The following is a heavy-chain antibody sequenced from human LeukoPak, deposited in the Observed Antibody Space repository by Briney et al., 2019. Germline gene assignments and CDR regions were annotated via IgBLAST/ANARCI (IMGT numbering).Heavy chain of an antibody. CDR3: ARGHGSWFGGGNWFDP. V-gene: IGHV6-1*01. CDR2: TYYRSKWYN. CDR1: GDSVSSNSAA. Sequence: SQTLSLTCAISGDSVSSNSAAWNWIRQSPPRGLEWLGRTYYRSKWYNDYAVSVKSRITINPDTSKNQFSLQLNSVTPEDTAVYYCARGHGSWFGGGNWFDPWGQGTLVTVSS. J-gene: IGHJ5*02. D-gene: IGHD3-10*01.